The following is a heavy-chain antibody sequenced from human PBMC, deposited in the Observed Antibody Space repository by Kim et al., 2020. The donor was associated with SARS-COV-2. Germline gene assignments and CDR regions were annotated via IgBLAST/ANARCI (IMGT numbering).Heavy chain of an antibody. J-gene: IGHJ6*02. Sequence: GRFTISRANSKNTLYLQMNSLRAEDTAVYYCVVTMVRGDRYYYYYGMDVWGQGTTVTVSS. V-gene: IGHV3-30*03. D-gene: IGHD3-10*01. CDR3: VVTMVRGDRYYYYYGMDV.